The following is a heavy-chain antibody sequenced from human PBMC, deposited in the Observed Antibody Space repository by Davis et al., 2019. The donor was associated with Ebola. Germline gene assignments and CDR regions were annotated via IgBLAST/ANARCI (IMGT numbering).Heavy chain of an antibody. CDR1: GLTVNNNY. V-gene: IGHV3-74*01. CDR3: TTLPAAICY. D-gene: IGHD2-2*01. CDR2: INSDGSST. J-gene: IGHJ4*02. Sequence: HTGGSLRLSCAASGLTVNNNYMSWVRQAPGKGLVWVSRINSDGSSTSYADSVKGRFTISRDNSKNTLYLQMNGLRAEDTAVYYCTTLPAAICYWGQGTLVTVSS.